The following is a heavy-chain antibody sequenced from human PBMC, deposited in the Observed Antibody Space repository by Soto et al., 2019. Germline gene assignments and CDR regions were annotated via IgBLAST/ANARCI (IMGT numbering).Heavy chain of an antibody. J-gene: IGHJ6*02. CDR2: ISWNSGSI. CDR3: AKDVVAAAGYYYYYGMDV. D-gene: IGHD6-13*01. V-gene: IGHV3-9*01. CDR1: GFTFDDYA. Sequence: EVQLVESGGDLVQPGRSLRLSCAASGFTFDDYAMHWVRQAPGKGLEWVSGISWNSGSIGYADSVKGRFTISRDNAKNSLYLQMNSLRAEDTALYYCAKDVVAAAGYYYYYGMDVWGQGTTVTVSS.